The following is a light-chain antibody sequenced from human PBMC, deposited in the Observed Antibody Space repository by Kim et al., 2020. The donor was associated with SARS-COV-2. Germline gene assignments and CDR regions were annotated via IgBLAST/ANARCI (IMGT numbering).Light chain of an antibody. V-gene: IGLV1-40*01. J-gene: IGLJ3*02. Sequence: VTISCTGSSPHVGAGYDVHWYQQLPGTAPKPLIYGNSNRPSGVPDRFSGSKSGTSASLAITGLQAEDEADYYCQSYDSSLSGTNWVFGGGTQLTVL. CDR3: QSYDSSLSGTNWV. CDR2: GNS. CDR1: SPHVGAGYD.